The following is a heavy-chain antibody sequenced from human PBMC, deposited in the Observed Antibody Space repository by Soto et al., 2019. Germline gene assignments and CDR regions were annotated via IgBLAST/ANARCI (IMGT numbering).Heavy chain of an antibody. J-gene: IGHJ4*02. Sequence: QVLLVQSGAEVKKSGASVKVSCKASGYTFTGHYIHWVRQAPGQGPEWMGEIGPKNGDTKYAQKFQGRVTMTRDTSITTVYMELSNLSPDDTAVYYCGRGRSGELVVFYWGQGTLVTVYS. CDR2: IGPKNGDT. D-gene: IGHD1-7*01. V-gene: IGHV1-2*02. CDR3: GRGRSGELVVFY. CDR1: GYTFTGHY.